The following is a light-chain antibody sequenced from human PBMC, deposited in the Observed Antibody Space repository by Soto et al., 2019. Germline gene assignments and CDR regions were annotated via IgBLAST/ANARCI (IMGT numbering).Light chain of an antibody. CDR1: QAISSY. CDR3: QKYDSAPLP. V-gene: IGKV1-27*01. Sequence: DIPMTQSPSSLSASVGDRVTITCRASQAISSYLAWYQQKPGKPPNLLIFAASTLHSGVPSRFSGSGSGTEFTLTLSSLQPEDVATYYGQKYDSAPLPFGGGTKVEIK. CDR2: AAS. J-gene: IGKJ4*01.